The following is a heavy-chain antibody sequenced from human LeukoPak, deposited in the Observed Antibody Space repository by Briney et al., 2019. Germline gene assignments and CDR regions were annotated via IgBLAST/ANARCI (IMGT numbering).Heavy chain of an antibody. J-gene: IGHJ4*02. CDR2: IIPILGIA. Sequence: ASVKVSCKASGGTFSSYAISWVRQAPGQGLEWMGRIIPILGIANYAQKFQGRVTITADKSTSTAYMELSSLRSEDTAVYYCASRILKLYYFDYWGQGTLVTVSS. CDR1: GGTFSSYA. CDR3: ASRILKLYYFDY. V-gene: IGHV1-69*04. D-gene: IGHD3-3*02.